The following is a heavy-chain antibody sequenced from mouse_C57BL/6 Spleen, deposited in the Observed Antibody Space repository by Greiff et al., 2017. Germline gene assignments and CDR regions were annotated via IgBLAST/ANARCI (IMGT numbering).Heavy chain of an antibody. Sequence: VQLQQSGPELVKPGASVKMSCKASGYTFTDYNMHWVKQSHGKSLEWIGYINPNNGGTSYNQKFKGKATLTVNKSSSTAYMELRSLTSEDSAVYYCASPLYYYGSSPWFAYWGQGTLVTVSA. V-gene: IGHV1-22*01. J-gene: IGHJ3*01. CDR1: GYTFTDYN. D-gene: IGHD1-1*01. CDR2: INPNNGGT. CDR3: ASPLYYYGSSPWFAY.